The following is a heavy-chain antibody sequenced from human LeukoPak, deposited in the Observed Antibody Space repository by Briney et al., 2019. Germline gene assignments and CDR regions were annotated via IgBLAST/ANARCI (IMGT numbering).Heavy chain of an antibody. V-gene: IGHV1-69*13. CDR1: GGTFSSYA. J-gene: IGHJ5*02. D-gene: IGHD3-10*01. Sequence: GASVKVSCKASGGTFSSYAISWVRQAPGQGLEWMGGLIPIFGTANYAQKFQGRVTITADESTSTAYMELSSLRSEDTAVYYCARLGSYGSGTEGTNWFDPWGQGTLVTVSS. CDR2: LIPIFGTA. CDR3: ARLGSYGSGTEGTNWFDP.